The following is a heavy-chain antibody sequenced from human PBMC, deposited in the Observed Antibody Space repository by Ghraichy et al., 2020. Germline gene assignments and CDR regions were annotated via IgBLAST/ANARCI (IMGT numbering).Heavy chain of an antibody. V-gene: IGHV3-30*18. CDR3: AKDLTGSNDYGDPPPFDY. J-gene: IGHJ4*02. Sequence: GGSLRHSCAASGFTFSSYGMHWVRQAPGKGLEWVAVISYDGSNKYYADSVKGRFTISRDNSKNTLYLQMNSLRAEDTAVYYCAKDLTGSNDYGDPPPFDYWGQGTLVTVSS. CDR2: ISYDGSNK. CDR1: GFTFSSYG. D-gene: IGHD4-17*01.